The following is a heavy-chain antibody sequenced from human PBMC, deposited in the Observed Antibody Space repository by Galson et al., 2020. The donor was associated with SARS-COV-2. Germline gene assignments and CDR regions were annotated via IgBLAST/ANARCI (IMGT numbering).Heavy chain of an antibody. CDR1: GGSISSDDYL. CDR2: IHYTGNT. CDR3: ARNDQQLTGGVDV. J-gene: IGHJ6*02. V-gene: IGHV4-31*03. Sequence: SETLSLTCSVSGGSISSDDYLWSWIRQHPGKGLEWIGYIHYTGNTYYNPSLKSRISMLVDTSENQFSLRLSSVTAADTAVYYCARNDQQLTGGVDVWGLGTTVTVSS. D-gene: IGHD6-13*01.